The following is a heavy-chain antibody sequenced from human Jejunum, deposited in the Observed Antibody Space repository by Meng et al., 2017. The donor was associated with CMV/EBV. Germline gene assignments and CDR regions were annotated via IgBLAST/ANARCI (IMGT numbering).Heavy chain of an antibody. J-gene: IGHJ4*02. D-gene: IGHD3-16*02. CDR1: GFSLSTSGVG. CDR3: AHSDLFGGVVAPFDS. CDR2: IFWDDDK. V-gene: IGHV2-5*02. Sequence: GFSLSTSGVGVGWIRQPPGKALEWLALIFWDDDKRYSPSLKSRLTITKDASKNQVVLTLTNVDPADTATYFCAHSDLFGGVVAPFDSWGQGTLVTVSS.